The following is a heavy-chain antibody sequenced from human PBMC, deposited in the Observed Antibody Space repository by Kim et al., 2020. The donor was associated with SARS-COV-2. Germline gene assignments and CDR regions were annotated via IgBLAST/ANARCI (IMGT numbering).Heavy chain of an antibody. CDR2: ISSNGGRT. CDR3: AREYEGSGNPPGW. CDR1: GFTFSSYA. V-gene: IGHV3-64*01. Sequence: GGSLRLSCAASGFTFSSYAMHWVRQAPGKGLEYVSVISSNGGRTYYANSVKGRFTISRDNSKNTLYLQMGSLRVEDMAVYYCAREYEGSGNPPGWWGQGTLVTVSS. J-gene: IGHJ4*02. D-gene: IGHD3-10*01.